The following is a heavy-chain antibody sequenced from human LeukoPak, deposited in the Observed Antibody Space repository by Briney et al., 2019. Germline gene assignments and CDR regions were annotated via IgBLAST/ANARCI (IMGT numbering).Heavy chain of an antibody. CDR1: GFTFSNFG. Sequence: TGGSLRLSCAASGFTFSNFGMSWVRQAPEKGLEWVSSVTISGDNTYYADSVKGRFTISRDNSKNTLFLQMNSLRAEDTAVYYCAKDHSSGWPYCFPYWGQGTLVTVSS. V-gene: IGHV3-23*01. CDR3: AKDHSSGWPYCFPY. D-gene: IGHD6-19*01. J-gene: IGHJ4*02. CDR2: VTISGDNT.